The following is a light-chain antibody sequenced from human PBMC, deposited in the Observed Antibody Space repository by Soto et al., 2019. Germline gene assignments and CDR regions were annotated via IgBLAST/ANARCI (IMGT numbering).Light chain of an antibody. CDR1: QDVSRS. J-gene: IGKJ4*01. CDR3: KQLWTYPLT. CDR2: AAS. Sequence: DTQLTQSPSFLSASVGDRVTITCRASQDVSRSLGWYQQKPGKAPSLLISAASTLHSGVPSRFSGSGSGTDFTLTISSLQPEDFATYYCKQLWTYPLTFGGGTKVEI. V-gene: IGKV1-9*01.